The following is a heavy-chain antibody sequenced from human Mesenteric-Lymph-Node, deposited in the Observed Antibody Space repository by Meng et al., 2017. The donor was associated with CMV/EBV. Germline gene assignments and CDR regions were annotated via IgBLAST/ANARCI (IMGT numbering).Heavy chain of an antibody. CDR2: INPMFGGA. D-gene: IGHD3-10*01. CDR1: SLTTNA. V-gene: IGHV1-69*06. J-gene: IGHJ4*02. Sequence: SLTTNAFHWVRQAPGQGPEWMGGINPMFGGANYAQKFQGRVTITADKSASTVHVELRSLRSDDTAVYFCARDHPTYFYGSGTYYYDYWGQGTLVTVSS. CDR3: ARDHPTYFYGSGTYYYDY.